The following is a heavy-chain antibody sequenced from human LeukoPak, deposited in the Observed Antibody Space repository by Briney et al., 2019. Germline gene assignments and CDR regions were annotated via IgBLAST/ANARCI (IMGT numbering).Heavy chain of an antibody. CDR2: ISGSGGST. CDR3: AKGGYSSGYYFDY. D-gene: IGHD6-19*01. V-gene: IGHV3-23*01. J-gene: IGHJ4*02. Sequence: PGGSLRLSCAASGFTFSSYDMSWVRQAPGKGLEWVSAISGSGGSTNYADSVKGRFTISRDTSKNTLYLQMNSLRAEDTAVYYCAKGGYSSGYYFDYWGQGTLVTVSS. CDR1: GFTFSSYD.